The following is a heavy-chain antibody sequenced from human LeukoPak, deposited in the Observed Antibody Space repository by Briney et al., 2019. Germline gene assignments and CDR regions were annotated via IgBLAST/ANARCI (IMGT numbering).Heavy chain of an antibody. V-gene: IGHV4-38-2*02. D-gene: IGHD3-22*01. J-gene: IGHJ4*02. Sequence: SETLSLTCTVSGYSISSGYYWGWIRQPPGKGLEWIGSIYHSGSTYYNPSLKSRVTISVDTSKSQFSLKLTSVTAADTAVYYCARWGFGSSGYGYWGQGTLVTVSS. CDR2: IYHSGST. CDR1: GYSISSGYY. CDR3: ARWGFGSSGYGY.